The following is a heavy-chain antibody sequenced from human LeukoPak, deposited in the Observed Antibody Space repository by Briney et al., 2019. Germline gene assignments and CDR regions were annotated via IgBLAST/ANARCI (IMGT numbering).Heavy chain of an antibody. Sequence: GGSLRLSCAASGLTFSSYTMSWVRQAPGKGLEWVSAISAGGGNTYYADSVKGRFTISRDNSKNTLYLQMNSLRAEDTAVYYCARDVYYGSGVGDAFDIWGQGTMVTVSS. CDR3: ARDVYYGSGVGDAFDI. V-gene: IGHV3-23*01. CDR2: ISAGGGNT. J-gene: IGHJ3*02. CDR1: GLTFSSYT. D-gene: IGHD3-10*01.